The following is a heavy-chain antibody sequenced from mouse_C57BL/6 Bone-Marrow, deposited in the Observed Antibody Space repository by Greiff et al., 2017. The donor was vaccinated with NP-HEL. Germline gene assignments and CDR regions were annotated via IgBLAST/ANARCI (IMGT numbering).Heavy chain of an antibody. D-gene: IGHD1-1*01. J-gene: IGHJ1*03. CDR3: ARGDYGSSYDWYFDV. CDR1: GYTFTTYP. V-gene: IGHV1-47*01. Sequence: VQLQQSGAELVKPGASVKMSCKASGYTFTTYPIEWMKQNHGKSLEWIGNFHPYNDDTKYNEKFKGKATLTVEKSSSTVYLELSRLTSDDSAVYYGARGDYGSSYDWYFDVWGTGTTVTVAS. CDR2: FHPYNDDT.